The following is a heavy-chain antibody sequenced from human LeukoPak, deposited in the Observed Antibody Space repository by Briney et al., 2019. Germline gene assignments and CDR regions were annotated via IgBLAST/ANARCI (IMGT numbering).Heavy chain of an antibody. D-gene: IGHD5-12*01. Sequence: GGSLRLSCAASGFTFSSYSMNWVRQAPGEGLEWVSSISSSSSYIYYADSVKGRFTISRDNAKNSLYLQMSSLRAEDTAVYYCARDRPIVATKRDWFDPWGQGTLVTVSS. CDR3: ARDRPIVATKRDWFDP. V-gene: IGHV3-21*01. CDR2: ISSSSSYI. J-gene: IGHJ5*02. CDR1: GFTFSSYS.